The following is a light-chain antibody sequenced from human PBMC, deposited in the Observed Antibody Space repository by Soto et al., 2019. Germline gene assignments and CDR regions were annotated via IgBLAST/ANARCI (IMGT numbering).Light chain of an antibody. CDR2: TTS. V-gene: IGKV1-39*01. CDR1: QSISYY. Sequence: DIQMTQSPSSLSASVGDRVTITCRASQSISYYLNWYQQKPGRAPRLLIYTTSSLQSGVPSKFSGSASGTGFTLTISSLQPEDFATYYCQQSYTTPWTFGQGTKVDIK. CDR3: QQSYTTPWT. J-gene: IGKJ1*01.